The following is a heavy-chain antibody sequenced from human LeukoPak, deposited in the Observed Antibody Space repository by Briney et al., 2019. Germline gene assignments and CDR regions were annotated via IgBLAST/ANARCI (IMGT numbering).Heavy chain of an antibody. D-gene: IGHD2-15*01. CDR3: AKTAHCSGGSCPYQYYYGMDV. V-gene: IGHV3-30*18. CDR2: ISYDGSNK. J-gene: IGHJ6*02. Sequence: GGSLRLSCAASVFTFSSYGMHWVRQAPGKGLEWVAVISYDGSNKYYADSVKGRFTISRDNSKNTLYLQMNSLRAEDTAVFYCAKTAHCSGGSCPYQYYYGMDVWGQGTTVTVSS. CDR1: VFTFSSYG.